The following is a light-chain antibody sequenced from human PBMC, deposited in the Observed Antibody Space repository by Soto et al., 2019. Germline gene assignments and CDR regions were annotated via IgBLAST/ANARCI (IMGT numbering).Light chain of an antibody. CDR2: DVS. CDR1: SSDVGGYNY. J-gene: IGLJ1*01. CDR3: NSCTSSNTYV. Sequence: QSVLTQPASVSGSPGQSITISCTGTSSDVGGYNYVSWYQQHPGKAPKLMIYDVSNRPSGAPNRFSGPKSGNTASLTISGLQAEDEADYYCNSCTSSNTYVFGTGTKLTVL. V-gene: IGLV2-14*01.